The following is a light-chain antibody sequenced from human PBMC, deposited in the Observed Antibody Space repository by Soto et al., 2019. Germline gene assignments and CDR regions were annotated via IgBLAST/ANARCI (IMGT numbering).Light chain of an antibody. Sequence: QSALTQPASVSGSPGQSITISCTGTSSDVGGYNYVSWYQQHPGKSPKLMIYEVNNRPSGVSNRFSGSKSGNTASLTISALLAEDEADYFCASSTSDSLYVFGTRTKVTVL. CDR1: SSDVGGYNY. CDR3: ASSTSDSLYV. V-gene: IGLV2-14*01. J-gene: IGLJ1*01. CDR2: EVN.